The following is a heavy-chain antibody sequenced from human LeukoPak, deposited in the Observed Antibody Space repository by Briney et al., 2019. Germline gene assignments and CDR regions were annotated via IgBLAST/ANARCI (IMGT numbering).Heavy chain of an antibody. CDR3: ATDGAVAGTAYPEY. V-gene: IGHV1-2*02. J-gene: IGHJ4*02. Sequence: ASVKVSCKASGYTFTGYYIHWVRQAPGQGLEWMGWINPNSSGTKYAQKFQGRVTMTRDTSISTAYMELSSLTSDDTALYYCATDGAVAGTAYPEYWGQGTLVTVSS. CDR2: INPNSSGT. D-gene: IGHD6-19*01. CDR1: GYTFTGYY.